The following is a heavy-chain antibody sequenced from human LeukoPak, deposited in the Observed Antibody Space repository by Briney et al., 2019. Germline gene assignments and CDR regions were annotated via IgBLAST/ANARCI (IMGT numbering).Heavy chain of an antibody. CDR1: GFTFSSYG. V-gene: IGHV3-30*02. Sequence: PGGSLRLSCAASGFTFSSYGMHWVRQAPGKGLEWVAFIRYDGSNKYYADSVKGRFTISRDNSKNTLYLQMNSLRAEDTAVYYCARPRGLGYSGYEPFDYWGQGTLVTVSS. D-gene: IGHD5-12*01. CDR3: ARPRGLGYSGYEPFDY. J-gene: IGHJ4*02. CDR2: IRYDGSNK.